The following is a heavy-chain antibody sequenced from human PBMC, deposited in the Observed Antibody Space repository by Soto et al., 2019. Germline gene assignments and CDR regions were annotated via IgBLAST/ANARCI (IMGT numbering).Heavy chain of an antibody. CDR1: VFTFSSYA. CDR2: ISGSGGST. D-gene: IGHD1-26*01. CDR3: AKSSPPRITFFRPGTNDY. V-gene: IGHV3-23*01. J-gene: IGHJ4*02. Sequence: GGSLRLSCAASVFTFSSYAMSWVRQAPGKGLEWVSAISGSGGSTYYADSVKGRFTISRDNSKNTLYLQMNSLRAEDTAVYYCAKSSPPRITFFRPGTNDYWGQGTLVTVSS.